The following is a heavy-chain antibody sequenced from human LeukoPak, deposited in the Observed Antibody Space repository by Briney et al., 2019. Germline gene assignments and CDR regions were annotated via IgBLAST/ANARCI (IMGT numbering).Heavy chain of an antibody. CDR2: ISGSGGST. CDR1: GVTFSSYA. Sequence: GGSLRLSCAAPGVTFSSYAMRWVRQTPGKGLEWVSAISGSGGSTYYAESVRGGSSLSRDTSTSTLYLPMNTTRAENTAVYYCAKDEKKDYGDYVDYWGQGTLVTVSS. CDR3: AKDEKKDYGDYVDY. J-gene: IGHJ4*02. V-gene: IGHV3-23*01. D-gene: IGHD4-17*01.